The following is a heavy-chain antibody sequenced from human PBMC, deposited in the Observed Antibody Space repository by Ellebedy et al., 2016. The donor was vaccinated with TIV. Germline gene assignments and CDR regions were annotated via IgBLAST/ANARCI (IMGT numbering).Heavy chain of an antibody. D-gene: IGHD3-3*01. CDR1: GFTFVGYA. Sequence: PGGSLRLSCAASGFTFVGYAMNWVRQAPGKGLEWVSFISSSSSDIYYGASVKGRFTVSRDNAKKSLYLQMNSLRPEDTGVYYCARSRPDFWSGYYADSWGQGTLVTVFS. J-gene: IGHJ4*02. CDR3: ARSRPDFWSGYYADS. V-gene: IGHV3-21*05. CDR2: ISSSSSDI.